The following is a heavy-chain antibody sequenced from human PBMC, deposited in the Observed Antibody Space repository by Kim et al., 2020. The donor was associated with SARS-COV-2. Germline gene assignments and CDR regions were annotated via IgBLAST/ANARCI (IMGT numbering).Heavy chain of an antibody. CDR1: GFTFSSYA. V-gene: IGHV3-23*01. D-gene: IGHD6-19*01. Sequence: GGSLRLSCAASGFTFSSYAMSWVRQAPGKGLEWVSAISGSGGSTYYADSVKGRFTISRDNSKNTLYLQMNSLRAEDTAVYYCAKDAETWGGKIAVAGDWGQGTLVTVSS. J-gene: IGHJ4*02. CDR2: ISGSGGST. CDR3: AKDAETWGGKIAVAGD.